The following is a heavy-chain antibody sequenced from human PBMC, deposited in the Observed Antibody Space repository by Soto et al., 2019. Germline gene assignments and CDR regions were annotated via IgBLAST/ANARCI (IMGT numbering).Heavy chain of an antibody. Sequence: GGSLRLSCAASGFPFSIYFMAWVRQAPGKGLEWVSSISTDGDETHYTDSVKGRFTISRDNSKNTLYMQLNSLRAEDTAIYYCAGYLQQNPFDYWGQGSLVTVSS. CDR3: AGYLQQNPFDY. D-gene: IGHD5-12*01. CDR1: GFPFSIYF. CDR2: ISTDGDET. V-gene: IGHV3-23*01. J-gene: IGHJ4*02.